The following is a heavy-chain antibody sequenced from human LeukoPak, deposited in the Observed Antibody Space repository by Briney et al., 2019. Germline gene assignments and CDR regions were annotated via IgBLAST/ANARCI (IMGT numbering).Heavy chain of an antibody. CDR2: ISGSGGST. Sequence: GGSLRLSCAASGFTFSSYAMSWVRQAPGKGLEWVSAISGSGGSTYYADSVKGRFTISRDNSKNTLYLQMNSLRAEDTAVYYCAKKYYGDYYYGMDVWGQGTTVTVSS. V-gene: IGHV3-23*01. J-gene: IGHJ6*02. CDR1: GFTFSSYA. CDR3: AKKYYGDYYYGMDV. D-gene: IGHD4-17*01.